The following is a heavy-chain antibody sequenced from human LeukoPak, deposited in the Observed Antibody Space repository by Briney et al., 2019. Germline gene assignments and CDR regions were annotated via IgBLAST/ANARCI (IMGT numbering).Heavy chain of an antibody. CDR2: ISAYNGNT. CDR1: GYTFTSYG. CDR3: ARVEVVVVTAILIHAFDI. D-gene: IGHD2-21*02. J-gene: IGHJ3*02. V-gene: IGHV1-18*01. Sequence: ASVKVSCKASGYTFTSYGISWVRQAPGQGLEWMGGISAYNGNTNYAQKLQGRVTMTTDTSTSTAYMELRSLRSDDTAVYYCARVEVVVVTAILIHAFDIWGQGTMVTVSS.